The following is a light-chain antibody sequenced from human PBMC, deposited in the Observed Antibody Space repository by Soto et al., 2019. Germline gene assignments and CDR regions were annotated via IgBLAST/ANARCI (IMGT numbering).Light chain of an antibody. J-gene: IGKJ2*01. CDR3: QHYGSSMYT. CDR1: QNINSN. Sequence: VLTQSPATLTVSPGERVTLSCRASQNINSNLAWYQHKPGQAPRLLMFRASIRATGFPARFSGSGSGTDFTLTVSRLEPEDFAVYYCQHYGSSMYTLGHRTK. V-gene: IGKV3-20*01. CDR2: RAS.